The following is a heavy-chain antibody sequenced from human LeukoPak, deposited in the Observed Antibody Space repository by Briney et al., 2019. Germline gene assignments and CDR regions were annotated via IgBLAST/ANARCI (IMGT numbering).Heavy chain of an antibody. D-gene: IGHD3-22*01. CDR3: ARYYYDSSGYYYFDY. CDR2: INHSGST. V-gene: IGHV4-34*01. Sequence: SETLSLTCAVYGGSFSGYYWSWIRQPPGKGLEWIGEINHSGSTNYNPSLKSRVIISVDTSKNQFSLKLSSVTAADTAVYYCARYYYDSSGYYYFDYWGQGTLVTVSS. CDR1: GGSFSGYY. J-gene: IGHJ4*02.